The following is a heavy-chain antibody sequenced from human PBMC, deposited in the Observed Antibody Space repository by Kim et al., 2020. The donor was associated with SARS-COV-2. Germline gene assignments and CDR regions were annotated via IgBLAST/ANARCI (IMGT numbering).Heavy chain of an antibody. V-gene: IGHV3-7*01. CDR3: AIARDFETYYDFWSGYYDFDY. CDR1: GFTFSSYW. CDR2: IKQDGSEK. J-gene: IGHJ4*02. D-gene: IGHD3-3*01. Sequence: GGSLRLSCAASGFTFSSYWMSWVRQAPGKGLEWVANIKQDGSEKYYVDSVKGRFTISRDNAKNSLYLQMNSLRAEDTAVYYCAIARDFETYYDFWSGYYDFDYWGQGTLVTVSS.